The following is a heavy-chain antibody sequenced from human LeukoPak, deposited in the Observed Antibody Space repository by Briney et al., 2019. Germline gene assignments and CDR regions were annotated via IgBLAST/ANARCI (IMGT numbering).Heavy chain of an antibody. CDR3: AREGFLEWLTD. CDR2: INHSGST. J-gene: IGHJ4*02. CDR1: GGSFSGCY. V-gene: IGHV4-34*01. D-gene: IGHD3-3*01. Sequence: SETLSLTCAVYGGSFSGCYWSWIRQPPGKGLEWIGEINHSGSTYYNPSLKSRVTISVDTSKNQFSLKLSSVTAADTAVYYCAREGFLEWLTDWGQGTLVTVSS.